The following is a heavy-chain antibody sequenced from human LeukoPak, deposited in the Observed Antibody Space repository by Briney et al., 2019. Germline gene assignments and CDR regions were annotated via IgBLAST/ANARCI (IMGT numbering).Heavy chain of an antibody. CDR1: GDSMRSTNDY. V-gene: IGHV4-39*01. Sequence: PSETLSLTCTVSGDSMRSTNDYWGWIRQPPGKGLEWIGNVNDIGNTYYYPSLKSRVTISVDTSKNQFSLKLTSVTAADTAVYYCARSYSSVFYYYMDVWGKGTTVTVAS. CDR2: VNDIGNT. J-gene: IGHJ6*03. D-gene: IGHD6-19*01. CDR3: ARSYSSVFYYYMDV.